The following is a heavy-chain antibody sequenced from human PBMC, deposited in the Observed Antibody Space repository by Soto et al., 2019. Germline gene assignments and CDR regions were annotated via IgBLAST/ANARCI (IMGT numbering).Heavy chain of an antibody. D-gene: IGHD3-3*01. J-gene: IGHJ6*03. CDR2: INPSGGST. V-gene: IGHV1-46*03. CDR3: AREYYDFWSGYYNPSGYYYYSMDV. CDR1: GYTFTSYY. Sequence: ASVKVSCKASGYTFTSYYMHWVRQAPGQGLEWMGIINPSGGSTSYAQKFQGRVTMTRDTSTSTVYMELSSLRSEDTAVYYCAREYYDFWSGYYNPSGYYYYSMDVWGKGTTVTVSS.